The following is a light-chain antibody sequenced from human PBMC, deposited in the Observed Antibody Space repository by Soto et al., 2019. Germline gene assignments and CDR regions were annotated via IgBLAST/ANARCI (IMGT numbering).Light chain of an antibody. V-gene: IGKV1-39*01. Sequence: DIQMTQSPSSLSASVGDRVTITCQASQDISNYLNWYQQKPGTAPKLLISGASSLRSGVPSRFSGSGSGTDFTLTINSLQPEDFATYYCQQGSRTLTFGGGTKVEIK. CDR2: GAS. J-gene: IGKJ4*01. CDR1: QDISNY. CDR3: QQGSRTLT.